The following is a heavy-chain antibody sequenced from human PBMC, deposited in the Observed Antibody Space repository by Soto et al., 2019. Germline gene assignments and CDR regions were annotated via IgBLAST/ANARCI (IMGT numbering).Heavy chain of an antibody. D-gene: IGHD3-22*01. V-gene: IGHV1-18*01. CDR3: ARGGHYYDSSGYYRSDWFDP. Sequence: GASVKVSCKASGYTFTSYGISWVRQAPGQGLEWMGWISAYNGNTNYAQKLQGRVTMTTDTSTSTAYMELRSLRSDDTAVYYCARGGHYYDSSGYYRSDWFDPWGQGTLVTVSS. CDR2: ISAYNGNT. CDR1: GYTFTSYG. J-gene: IGHJ5*02.